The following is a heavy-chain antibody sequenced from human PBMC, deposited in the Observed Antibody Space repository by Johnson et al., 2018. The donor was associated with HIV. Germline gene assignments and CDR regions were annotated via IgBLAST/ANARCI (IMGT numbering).Heavy chain of an antibody. CDR2: INWNGGST. D-gene: IGHD1-26*01. V-gene: IGHV3-20*04. Sequence: VQLVESGGGVVRPGGSLRLSCAAYGFTFDDYGMSWVRQTPGKGLEWVAGINWNGGSTGYADSVKGRFTISRDNAKKSLCLQMNTLRAEDTAWYYLSSEAKHHVGANRVSSFDIWGQGTMVTVSA. CDR3: SSEAKHHVGANRVSSFDI. CDR1: GFTFDDYG. J-gene: IGHJ3*02.